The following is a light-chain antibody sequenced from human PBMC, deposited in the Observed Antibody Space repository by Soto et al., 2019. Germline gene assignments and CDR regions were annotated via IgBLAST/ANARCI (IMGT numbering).Light chain of an antibody. Sequence: QSVLTQPASVSGSPGQSITISCTGTSNDVGGYNHVSWYQQYPGKVPKPLIYNVSNRPSGVSDRFSGSKSGNTASLTISGLQAEDESDYFCTSSTSGSLYVFGSGTKVTVL. CDR2: NVS. V-gene: IGLV2-14*01. J-gene: IGLJ1*01. CDR1: SNDVGGYNH. CDR3: TSSTSGSLYV.